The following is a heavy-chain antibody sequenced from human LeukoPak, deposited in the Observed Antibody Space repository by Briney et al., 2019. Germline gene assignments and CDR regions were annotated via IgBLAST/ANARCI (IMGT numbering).Heavy chain of an antibody. J-gene: IGHJ4*02. CDR3: ARAKGVSTGYRPTDY. CDR1: GFTVSSNY. D-gene: IGHD3-22*01. Sequence: GGSLRLSCAASGFTVSSNYMSWVRQAPGKGLEWVSVIYSGGSTYYADSVKGRFTISRDNSKNTLYLQMNSLRAEDTAVYYCARAKGVSTGYRPTDYWGQGTLVTVSP. V-gene: IGHV3-53*01. CDR2: IYSGGST.